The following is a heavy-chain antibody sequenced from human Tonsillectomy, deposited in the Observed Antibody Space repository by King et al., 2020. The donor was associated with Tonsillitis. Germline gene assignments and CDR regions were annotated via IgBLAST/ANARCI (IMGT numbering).Heavy chain of an antibody. CDR3: ARFGNSFDY. D-gene: IGHD3-16*01. J-gene: IGHJ4*02. V-gene: IGHV4-59*01. Sequence: LQLQESGPGLVKPSETLSLTCSVSGDSITIFSWSWLRQPPGKALEWIGYVDYSGSTKYNPSFKSRVAISMDTSKNQFSVSLTSVTAADTAVYYCARFGNSFDYWGQGTLVTVSS. CDR1: GDSITIFS. CDR2: VDYSGST.